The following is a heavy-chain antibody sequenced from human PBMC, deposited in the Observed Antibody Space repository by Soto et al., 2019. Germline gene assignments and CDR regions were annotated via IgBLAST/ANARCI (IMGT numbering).Heavy chain of an antibody. V-gene: IGHV3-30-3*01. D-gene: IGHD4-17*01. CDR1: GFTFSSYA. CDR3: ARSPDYYGGNVAYGMDV. CDR2: ISYDGSNK. Sequence: QVQLVESGGGVVQPGRSLRLSCAASGFTFSSYAMHWVRQAPGKGLEWVAVISYDGSNKYYADSVKGRFTISRDNSKNTLYLQMNSLRAEDTAVYYCARSPDYYGGNVAYGMDVWGQGTTVTVSS. J-gene: IGHJ6*02.